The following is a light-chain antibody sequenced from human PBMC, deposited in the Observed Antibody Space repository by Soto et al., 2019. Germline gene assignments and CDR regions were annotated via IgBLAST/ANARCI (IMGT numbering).Light chain of an antibody. CDR1: KLGDKY. J-gene: IGLJ2*01. CDR2: QDS. V-gene: IGLV3-1*01. Sequence: SYELTQTPSVSVSPGQTASITCSGDKLGDKYVCWYQQKPGQSPVLLIYQDSKRPSGIPERLSGSNSGNTATLTISGTHAMDEGAYYWQAWDSSKDVVFGGGTKLTVL. CDR3: QAWDSSKDVV.